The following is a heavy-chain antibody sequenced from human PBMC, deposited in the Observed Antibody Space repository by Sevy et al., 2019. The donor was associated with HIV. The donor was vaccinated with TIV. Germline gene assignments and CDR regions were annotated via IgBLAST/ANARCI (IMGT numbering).Heavy chain of an antibody. V-gene: IGHV3-53*01. J-gene: IGHJ3*02. Sequence: GGSLRLSCAASGFTVSSNYMSWVRQAPGKGLEWVSVIYSGGSTYYADSVKGRFTISRDNSKNTLYLQVNSLRAEDTAVYYCARADYDFWSGYYTGPFGAFDIWGQGTMVTVSS. CDR3: ARADYDFWSGYYTGPFGAFDI. CDR1: GFTVSSNY. D-gene: IGHD3-3*01. CDR2: IYSGGST.